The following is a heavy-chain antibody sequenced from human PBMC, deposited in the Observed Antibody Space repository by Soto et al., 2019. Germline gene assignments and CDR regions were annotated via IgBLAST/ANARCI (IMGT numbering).Heavy chain of an antibody. V-gene: IGHV3-11*01. CDR2: ISRSASTI. CDR1: GFTFSDYY. J-gene: IGHJ4*02. CDR3: ARKPYSSSWSDY. D-gene: IGHD6-13*01. Sequence: QVQLVESGGGLVKPGGSLRLSCAASGFTFSDYYMSWIRQAPGKGLEWISYISRSASTIYYADSVKGRFTISRDNAKNSLYLQMNSLGAEDTAVYYCARKPYSSSWSDYWGQGTLVTVSS.